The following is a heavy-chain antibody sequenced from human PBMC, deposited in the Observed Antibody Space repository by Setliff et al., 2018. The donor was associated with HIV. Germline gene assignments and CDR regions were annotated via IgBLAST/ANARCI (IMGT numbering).Heavy chain of an antibody. CDR3: ATKGAEWELPDMIFDY. D-gene: IGHD1-26*01. CDR2: ISTTGST. V-gene: IGHV4-61*09. J-gene: IGHJ4*02. Sequence: SETLSLTCTVSGDSISSGSYFWIWNRPPAGKGLEWIGHISTTGSTNYNPSLKSRVIMSVDTSRNQFSLKLSSVTAADTAVYYCATKGAEWELPDMIFDYWGQGTLVTVSS. CDR1: GDSISSGSYF.